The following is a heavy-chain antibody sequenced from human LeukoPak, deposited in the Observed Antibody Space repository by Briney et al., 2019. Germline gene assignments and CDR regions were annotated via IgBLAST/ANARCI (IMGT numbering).Heavy chain of an antibody. CDR1: GGSVSDYY. Sequence: SETLPLTCTVSGGSVSDYYWSWTRQSPGKGLEWIGRIYTSGSTNYNPSLKSRVTMSVDTSKNQFSLKLSSVTAADTAVYYCARDYVAFDIWGQGTMVTVSS. CDR2: IYTSGST. J-gene: IGHJ3*02. D-gene: IGHD3-16*01. CDR3: ARDYVAFDI. V-gene: IGHV4-4*07.